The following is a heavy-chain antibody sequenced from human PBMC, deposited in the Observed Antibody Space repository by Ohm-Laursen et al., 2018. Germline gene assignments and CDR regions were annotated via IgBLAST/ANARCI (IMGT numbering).Heavy chain of an antibody. CDR3: ARQSPSRNYYDDSGYYGPFDF. J-gene: IGHJ4*01. CDR2: VYYSGST. Sequence: GTLSLTCTVSGGSISSFYWSWIRQPPGKGLEWIGHVYYSGSTNYSPSVKSRVTISVDRSKSQFSLKLSSVTAADTAVYYCARQSPSRNYYDDSGYYGPFDFWGQGTPVTVSS. D-gene: IGHD3-22*01. V-gene: IGHV4-59*08. CDR1: GGSISSFY.